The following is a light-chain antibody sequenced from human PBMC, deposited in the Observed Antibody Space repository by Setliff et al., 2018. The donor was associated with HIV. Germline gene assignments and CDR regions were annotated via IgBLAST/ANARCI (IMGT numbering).Light chain of an antibody. CDR2: QAT. J-gene: IGLJ1*01. Sequence: QSALTQPASVSGSPGQSITISCTGTSGDVGRYNLVSWYQQYPGKAPKLMIYQATKRPSGVSSRFSGSKSGNTASLTISGLQAEDEADYYCCSNTGSNTYVFGSGTKVTVL. V-gene: IGLV2-23*01. CDR1: SGDVGRYNL. CDR3: CSNTGSNTYV.